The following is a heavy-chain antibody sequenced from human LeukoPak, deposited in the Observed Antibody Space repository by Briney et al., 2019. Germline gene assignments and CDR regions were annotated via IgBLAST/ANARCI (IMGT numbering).Heavy chain of an antibody. CDR3: ARVRECSSGWRFGY. Sequence: ASVKVSCKASGYTFTGYYMYWARPAPGQGLEWMGRINPNSGGTNYAQKFQGRVTMTRDTSISTAYMELSRLRSDDTAVYYCARVRECSSGWRFGYWGQGTLVTVSS. J-gene: IGHJ4*02. D-gene: IGHD6-19*01. CDR1: GYTFTGYY. V-gene: IGHV1-2*06. CDR2: INPNSGGT.